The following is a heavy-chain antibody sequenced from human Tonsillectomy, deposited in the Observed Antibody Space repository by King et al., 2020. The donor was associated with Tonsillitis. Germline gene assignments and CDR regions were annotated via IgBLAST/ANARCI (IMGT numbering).Heavy chain of an antibody. Sequence: QLQESGPRLVKPSQPRSLTGTVSGDSISSDSYSWSWIRRPPGEGLEGIGRIYVIGTTVYNPSLASRATMSVDTSKNQFSLKLGSVTAADTAVYYCARDLSRGGWSPLGYWGQGTLVTVSS. D-gene: IGHD6-19*01. CDR1: GDSISSDSYS. CDR2: IYVIGTT. J-gene: IGHJ4*02. CDR3: ARDLSRGGWSPLGY. V-gene: IGHV4-61*02.